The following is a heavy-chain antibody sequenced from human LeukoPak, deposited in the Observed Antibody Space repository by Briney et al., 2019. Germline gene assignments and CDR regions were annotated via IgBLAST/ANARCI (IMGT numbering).Heavy chain of an antibody. CDR2: INPSGGST. J-gene: IGHJ4*02. CDR3: ARDGSSLDY. CDR1: GYTFTTYY. D-gene: IGHD2-2*01. V-gene: IGHV1-46*01. Sequence: ASVKVSCKASGYTFTTYYIHWVRQAPGQGLEYMGVINPSGGSTSYAQRFQGRVTMTRDTSKNQFSLKLSSVTAADTAVYYCARDGSSLDYWGQGTLVTVSS.